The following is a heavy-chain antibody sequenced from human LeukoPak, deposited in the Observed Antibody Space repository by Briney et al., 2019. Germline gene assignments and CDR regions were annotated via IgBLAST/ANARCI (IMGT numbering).Heavy chain of an antibody. V-gene: IGHV4-59*08. CDR2: IYYSGST. J-gene: IGHJ4*02. CDR1: GGSISNYY. Sequence: PSETLFNTCTVSGGSISNYYWSWIRQPPGKGLEWIGYIYYSGSTNYNPSLKSRVTISVDTSKNQFSLKLSSVTAADTAVYYCARHFRPASSAKYYFWGQGQVVTV. D-gene: IGHD2/OR15-2a*01. CDR3: ARHFRPASSAKYYF.